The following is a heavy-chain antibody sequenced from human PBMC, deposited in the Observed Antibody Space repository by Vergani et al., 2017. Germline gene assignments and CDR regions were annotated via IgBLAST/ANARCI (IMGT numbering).Heavy chain of an antibody. V-gene: IGHV3-30*18. CDR1: GFIFSTYG. CDR3: AKDGRENSDYGYFVY. Sequence: QVQLVESGGGVVQPGRSLRLSCAASGFIFSTYGAHWVHQAPGKGLEWVAFIGYDGRIKYNVDSVKGRFTISRDTSKKTLSLQMRSLRADDTAVYYCAKDGRENSDYGYFVYWGQGTLVTVSS. CDR2: IGYDGRIK. D-gene: IGHD4-17*01. J-gene: IGHJ4*02.